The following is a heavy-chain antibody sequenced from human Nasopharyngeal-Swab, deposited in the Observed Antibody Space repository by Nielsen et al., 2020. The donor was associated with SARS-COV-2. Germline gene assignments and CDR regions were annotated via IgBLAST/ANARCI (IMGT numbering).Heavy chain of an antibody. CDR2: IVPALGLP. Sequence: SVKVSCKTSGDTFTNSAISWVRQAPGQGLEWMGGIVPALGLPNYAQKFQGRVTITADRVTTTAYMELSSLRSEDTAVYYCATAKRHRRWMATHDYWGQGTLVTVSS. J-gene: IGHJ4*02. V-gene: IGHV1-69*10. CDR3: ATAKRHRRWMATHDY. D-gene: IGHD5-24*01. CDR1: GDTFTNSA.